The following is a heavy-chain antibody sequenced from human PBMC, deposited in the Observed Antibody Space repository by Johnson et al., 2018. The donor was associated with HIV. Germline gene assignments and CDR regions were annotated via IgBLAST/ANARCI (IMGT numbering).Heavy chain of an antibody. CDR1: GLSFSNFG. Sequence: QVQLVESGGGVVQPGKSLTLSCVGSGLSFSNFGIHWVRQAPGKGPEWVAVISFDGNLKKYADSVKGRFTISRDNSKNTLYLQMNSLRAEDTAVYYCAKFGIAARPRAFDIWGQGTMVTVSS. D-gene: IGHD6-6*01. CDR2: ISFDGNLK. J-gene: IGHJ3*02. CDR3: AKFGIAARPRAFDI. V-gene: IGHV3-33*03.